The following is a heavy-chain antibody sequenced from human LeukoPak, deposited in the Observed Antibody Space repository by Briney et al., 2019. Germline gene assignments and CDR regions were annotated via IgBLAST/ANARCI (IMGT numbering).Heavy chain of an antibody. D-gene: IGHD2-2*01. Sequence: ASVKVSCKASGYTFTSYDINWVRQATGRGLEWMGWVNPNSGNTGYAQKFQGRVTMTRNTSISTAYMELSSLRSEDTAVYYCAGYCSSTSCSNYYYGMDVWGQGTTVTVSS. V-gene: IGHV1-8*01. CDR3: AGYCSSTSCSNYYYGMDV. J-gene: IGHJ6*02. CDR1: GYTFTSYD. CDR2: VNPNSGNT.